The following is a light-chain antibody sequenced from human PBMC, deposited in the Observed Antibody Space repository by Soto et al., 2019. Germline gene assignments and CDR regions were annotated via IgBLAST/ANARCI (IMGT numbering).Light chain of an antibody. CDR2: GAS. CDR1: QSVSSN. Sequence: EIVMTQSPATLSVSPGERATLSCRASQSVSSNLAWYQQKLGQAPRLLIYGASTRATGIPARFSGSGSGTEFTLTISSLQSEDFAVYYCQQYNNSWTFGQGTKVEIK. J-gene: IGKJ1*01. V-gene: IGKV3-15*01. CDR3: QQYNNSWT.